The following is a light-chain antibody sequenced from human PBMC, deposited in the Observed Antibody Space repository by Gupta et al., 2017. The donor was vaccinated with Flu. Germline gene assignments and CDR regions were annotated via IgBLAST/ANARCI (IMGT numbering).Light chain of an antibody. CDR2: WAS. V-gene: IGKV4-1*01. CDR1: QGVLYRSNNRNY. J-gene: IGKJ1*01. CDR3: HQIYSPQWT. Sequence: DIVMTQSPESLAVSFGERVTINCTTSQGVLYRSNNRNYIAWYQQKPGQPPKALIYWASNREFGVPDRFSGSGSGTDFTLTISSLQAEDVAIYYCHQIYSPQWTFGQGTKVEIK.